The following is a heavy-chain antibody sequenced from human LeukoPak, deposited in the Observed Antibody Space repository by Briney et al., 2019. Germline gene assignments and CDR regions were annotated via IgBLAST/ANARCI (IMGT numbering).Heavy chain of an antibody. D-gene: IGHD2-2*01. CDR1: GYSFTSYW. J-gene: IGHJ4*02. V-gene: IGHV5-51*01. CDR2: IYPGDSDT. CDR3: ARQSISRTSGAFSDY. Sequence: GESLKISCKGSGYSFTSYWIGWVRQMPGKGLEWMGIIYPGDSDTRYSPSFQGQVTISADKSISTAYLQWSSLKASDTAMYYCARQSISRTSGAFSDYWGQGTLVTVSS.